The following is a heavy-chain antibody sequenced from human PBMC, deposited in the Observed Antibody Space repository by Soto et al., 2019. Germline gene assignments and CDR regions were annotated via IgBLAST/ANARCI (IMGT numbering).Heavy chain of an antibody. CDR3: ARHALEITGAFDI. V-gene: IGHV1-69*13. CDR2: IIPIFGTA. CDR1: GGTFSSYA. Sequence: GASVKVSCKASGGTFSSYAISWVRQAPGQGLEWMGGIIPIFGTANYAQKFQGRVTITADESTSTAYMELSSLRSEDTAVYYCARHALEITGAFDIWGQGTMVTVSS. D-gene: IGHD2-8*02. J-gene: IGHJ3*02.